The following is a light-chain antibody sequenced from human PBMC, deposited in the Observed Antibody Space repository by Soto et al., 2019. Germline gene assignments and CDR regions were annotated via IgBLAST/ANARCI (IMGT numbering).Light chain of an antibody. CDR2: EVS. Sequence: QSVLAQPASVSGSPGQSITISRPGTSSDVGAYDFVSWYQQHPDKAPKLMIFEVSNRPSGVSDRFSGSKSVNTATLTISGLQAEDEADYYCSSYTTSSTRVFGTGTKVTVL. CDR3: SSYTTSSTRV. V-gene: IGLV2-14*03. J-gene: IGLJ1*01. CDR1: SSDVGAYDF.